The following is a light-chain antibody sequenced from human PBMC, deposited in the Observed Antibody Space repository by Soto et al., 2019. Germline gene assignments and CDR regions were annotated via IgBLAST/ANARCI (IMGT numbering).Light chain of an antibody. Sequence: DIQMTQSPSTLSASVGDRVTITCRASQSTSTWLAWYQQRPGKTPKLLISEASKLESGVPSRFSGSCSGTEFTLTISILQPDDFANYYCQQYITYSYAFVQGTKVEIK. J-gene: IGKJ1*01. CDR2: EAS. CDR1: QSTSTW. CDR3: QQYITYSYA. V-gene: IGKV1-5*03.